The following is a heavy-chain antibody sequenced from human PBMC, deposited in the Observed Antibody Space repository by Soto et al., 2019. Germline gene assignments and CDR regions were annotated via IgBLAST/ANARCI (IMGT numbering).Heavy chain of an antibody. J-gene: IGHJ4*02. CDR1: GGSISSYY. CDR2: IYYSGST. V-gene: IGHV4-59*01. Sequence: TLSLTCTVSGGSISSYYWSWIRQPPGKGLEWIGYIYYSGSTNYNPSLKSRVTISVDTSKNQFSLKLTSVNTADTAIYYCTRGGDPYKTGHWGQGTLVTVSS. CDR3: TRGGDPYKTGH. D-gene: IGHD2-21*01.